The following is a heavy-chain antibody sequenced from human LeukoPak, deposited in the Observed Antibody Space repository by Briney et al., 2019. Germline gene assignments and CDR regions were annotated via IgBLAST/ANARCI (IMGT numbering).Heavy chain of an antibody. CDR1: GGTFSSYA. CDR3: ARHGGKKYNWFDP. CDR2: IIPIFGTA. Sequence: SVKVSCKASGGTFSSYAISWVRQAPGQGLEWMGGIIPIFGTANYAQKFQGRVTITADESTSTAYMELSSLRSEDTAVYYCARHGGKKYNWFDPWGQGTLVTVSS. V-gene: IGHV1-69*13. J-gene: IGHJ5*02. D-gene: IGHD1-26*01.